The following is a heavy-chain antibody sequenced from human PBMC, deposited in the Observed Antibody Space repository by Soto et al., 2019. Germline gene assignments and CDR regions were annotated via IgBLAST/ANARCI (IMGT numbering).Heavy chain of an antibody. CDR1: GASITSGGFH. Sequence: VQLQESGPGLVEPSQTLSLICSVSGASITSGGFHWNWVRQRPGKGLAWIGYIYASGSTYSKPSLDSRFRFSFDTSKNQVSLRLISLTAADTAVYYCARDGGTDYYFAMDVWGQGTTVIVS. J-gene: IGHJ6*02. V-gene: IGHV4-31*03. D-gene: IGHD1-7*01. CDR2: IYASGST. CDR3: ARDGGTDYYFAMDV.